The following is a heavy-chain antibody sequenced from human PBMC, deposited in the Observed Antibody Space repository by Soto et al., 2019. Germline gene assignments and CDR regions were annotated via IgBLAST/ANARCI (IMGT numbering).Heavy chain of an antibody. J-gene: IGHJ4*02. CDR1: GYTFTSYA. CDR2: INAGNGNT. Sequence: ASVKVSCKASGYTFTSYAMHWVRQAPGQRLESMGWINAGNGNTKYSQKFQGRVTITRDTSASTAYMELGSLRSEDTAVYYCARSGPRISSFGVIIVGSDYWGQGTLVTVSS. D-gene: IGHD3-3*01. CDR3: ARSGPRISSFGVIIVGSDY. V-gene: IGHV1-3*01.